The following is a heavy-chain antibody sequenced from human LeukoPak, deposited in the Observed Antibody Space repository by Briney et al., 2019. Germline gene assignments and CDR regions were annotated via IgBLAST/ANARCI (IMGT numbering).Heavy chain of an antibody. Sequence: PGGSLRLSCAASGFTVSSNYMSWVRQAPGKGLEWVSVIYSGGSTYYADSVKGRFTISRDNSKNTLYLQMNSLRAEDTAVYYCARSPTVRGVEYWGQGTLVTVSS. D-gene: IGHD3-10*01. J-gene: IGHJ4*02. CDR3: ARSPTVRGVEY. V-gene: IGHV3-53*01. CDR2: IYSGGST. CDR1: GFTVSSNY.